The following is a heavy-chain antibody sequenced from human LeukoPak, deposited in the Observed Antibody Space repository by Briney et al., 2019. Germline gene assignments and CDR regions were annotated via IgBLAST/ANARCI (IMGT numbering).Heavy chain of an antibody. CDR1: GFTFSSYW. Sequence: GGSLRLSCAASGFTFSSYWMHWVRPAPGKGLVWVSRINTDGSSTSYADSVKGRFTISRDNAKNTLYLQMNSLRAEDTAVYYCARVDRAIAAAGTRGEAYYYYMDVWGKGTTVTVSS. V-gene: IGHV3-74*01. CDR3: ARVDRAIAAAGTRGEAYYYYMDV. CDR2: INTDGSST. D-gene: IGHD6-13*01. J-gene: IGHJ6*03.